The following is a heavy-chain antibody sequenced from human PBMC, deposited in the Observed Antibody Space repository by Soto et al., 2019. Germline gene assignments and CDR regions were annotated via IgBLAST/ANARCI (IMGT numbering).Heavy chain of an antibody. Sequence: EARLLESGGGLIQPGGSLRLACEASGFNFGAYDMSWVRQAPGKGLEWVSGISGSSSGTYYTDSVKGRFTISRDNSKNTVDLQMNSLRGEDTAVYYCAKDRSENFWVYYYAMDVWGQGTAVTVSS. CDR2: ISGSSSGT. CDR3: AKDRSENFWVYYYAMDV. CDR1: GFNFGAYD. J-gene: IGHJ6*02. D-gene: IGHD6-19*01. V-gene: IGHV3-23*01.